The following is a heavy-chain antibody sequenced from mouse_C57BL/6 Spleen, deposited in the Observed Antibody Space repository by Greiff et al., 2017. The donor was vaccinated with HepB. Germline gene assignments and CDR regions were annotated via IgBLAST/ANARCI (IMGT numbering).Heavy chain of an antibody. CDR3: ARKGTGRGFAY. CDR2: IWSGGST. CDR1: GFSLTSYG. Sequence: QVQLQQSGPGLVQPSQSLSITCTVSGFSLTSYGVHWVRQSPGKGLEWLGVIWSGGSTDYNAAFISRLSISKDNSKSQVFFKMNSLQADDTAIYYCARKGTGRGFAYWGQGTLVTVSA. D-gene: IGHD4-1*01. J-gene: IGHJ3*01. V-gene: IGHV2-2*01.